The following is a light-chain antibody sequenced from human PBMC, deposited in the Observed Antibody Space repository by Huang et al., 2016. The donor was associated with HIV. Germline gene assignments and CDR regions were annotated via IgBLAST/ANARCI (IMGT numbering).Light chain of an antibody. CDR1: QTIRSNY. V-gene: IGKV3-20*01. Sequence: EVVLTQSPGTLSLSPGEGATLSCRASQTIRSNYLAWYQQKPGQAPRLLIHGASSRATGIPDRFSGSGSGTDFTLSISRLEPEDFAVYYCQQYLNSPWTFGLGTRVEIK. CDR3: QQYLNSPWT. CDR2: GAS. J-gene: IGKJ1*01.